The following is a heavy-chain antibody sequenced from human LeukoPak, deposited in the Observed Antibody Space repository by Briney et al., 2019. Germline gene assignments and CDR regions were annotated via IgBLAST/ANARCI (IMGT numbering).Heavy chain of an antibody. CDR1: GFTFSSYG. V-gene: IGHV3-30*03. CDR3: VHFDY. J-gene: IGHJ4*02. CDR2: ISYDGSNK. Sequence: GRSLRLSCAASGFTFSSYGMHWVRQAPGKGLEWVAVISYDGSNKYYADSVKGRFTISRDNSKNTLYLQMNSLSAEDTAVYYCVHFDYWGQGTLVTVSS.